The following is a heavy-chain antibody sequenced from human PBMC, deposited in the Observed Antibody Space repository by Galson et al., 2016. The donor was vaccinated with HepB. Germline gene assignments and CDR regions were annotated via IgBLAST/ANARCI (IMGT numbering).Heavy chain of an antibody. J-gene: IGHJ4*02. CDR3: ARREAWYDGSGSFYSFDF. V-gene: IGHV5-51*01. CDR1: GYSFTNYW. D-gene: IGHD3-10*01. Sequence: QSGAEVKKPGESLKISCKGSGYSFTNYWIGWVRQMPGKGLEWMGIIYPGDSDTRYSPSFQGQATISADKSMNTAYLHWRSLKAPDTSIYYCARREAWYDGSGSFYSFDFWGQGTLVTVSS. CDR2: IYPGDSDT.